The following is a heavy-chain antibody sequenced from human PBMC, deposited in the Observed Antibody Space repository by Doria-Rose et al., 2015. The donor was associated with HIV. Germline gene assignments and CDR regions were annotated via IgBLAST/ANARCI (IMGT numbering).Heavy chain of an antibody. CDR1: GGSISHYY. D-gene: IGHD1-26*01. CDR3: ARVLSGTYDY. Sequence: ESGPGLVKPSETLSLTCSVSGGSISHYYWSWIRQPPGKGLEYIGDIFYTGSTNYSPSLKSRVSISIDTSKNKFSLRLSSVTAADTAVYYCARVLSGTYDYWGQGTLVTVSS. CDR2: IFYTGST. J-gene: IGHJ4*02. V-gene: IGHV4-59*01.